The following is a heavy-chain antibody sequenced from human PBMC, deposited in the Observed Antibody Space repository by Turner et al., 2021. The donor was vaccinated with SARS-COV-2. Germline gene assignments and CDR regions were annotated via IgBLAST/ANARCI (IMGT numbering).Heavy chain of an antibody. V-gene: IGHV3-33*01. D-gene: IGHD3-22*01. CDR2: IWYDGSNK. Sequence: QVQLVESVGGVVQPGRSLRLSCVASGFTFSSYGMNWDRQAPGKGLGWVAVIWYDGSNKYYADSVKGRFTITRDNSKNTLYLQMNSLRAEDTAVYYCARDGSGYYDSSGYFDHWGQGTLVTVSS. CDR3: ARDGSGYYDSSGYFDH. J-gene: IGHJ4*02. CDR1: GFTFSSYG.